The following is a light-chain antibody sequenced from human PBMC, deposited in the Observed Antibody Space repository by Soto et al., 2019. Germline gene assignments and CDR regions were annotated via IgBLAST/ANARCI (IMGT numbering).Light chain of an antibody. J-gene: IGKJ4*01. CDR2: GAS. Sequence: AIQMTQSPSSLSASVGDRVTVTCRASQDIRSDLGWYQQKPGKAPQLLIYGASILQSGVPSRFSGSGSGTDFTLTISSLQPEDFATYYCLQDDTYPLTFGGGTKV. CDR3: LQDDTYPLT. CDR1: QDIRSD. V-gene: IGKV1-6*02.